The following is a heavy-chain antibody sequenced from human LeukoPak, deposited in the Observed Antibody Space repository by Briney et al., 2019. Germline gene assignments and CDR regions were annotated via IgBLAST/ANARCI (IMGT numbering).Heavy chain of an antibody. CDR1: GFSFSSYG. V-gene: IGHV3-23*01. CDR3: AKETSSGYYDSSGYNPFDY. Sequence: GGSLRLSCAASGFSFSSYGMHWVRQAPGKGLEWVSAISGSGGSTYYADSVKGRFTISRDNSKNTLYLQMNSLRAEDTAVYYCAKETSSGYYDSSGYNPFDYWGQGTLVTVSS. D-gene: IGHD3-22*01. J-gene: IGHJ4*02. CDR2: ISGSGGST.